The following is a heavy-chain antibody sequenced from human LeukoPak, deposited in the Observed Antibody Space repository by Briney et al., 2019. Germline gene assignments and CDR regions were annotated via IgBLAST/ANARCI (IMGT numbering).Heavy chain of an antibody. D-gene: IGHD3-22*01. Sequence: GGSLRLSCTASGLSVSSSFMSWVRQTPGKGLEWVSSVFGGGGTRYADSVMGRFTISRDNSKSTLYLQMNSLRAEDTAVYYCARTYTNNAGYYLYWGQGTLVTVSS. J-gene: IGHJ4*02. CDR2: VFGGGGT. V-gene: IGHV3-53*01. CDR1: GLSVSSSF. CDR3: ARTYTNNAGYYLY.